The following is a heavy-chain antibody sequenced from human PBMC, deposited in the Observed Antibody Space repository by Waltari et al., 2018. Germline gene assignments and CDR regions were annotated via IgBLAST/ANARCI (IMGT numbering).Heavy chain of an antibody. D-gene: IGHD2-15*01. CDR2: IRPNNGKR. V-gene: IGHV1-18*04. Sequence: QVQLVQSGAEVKTPGASVKVSCKASGYTFTTYTVTWVRQAPGQGLEWMGWIRPNNGKRNYAQKLQGRLTLTTDASSSTAFMELRSLKSDDTAVYYCARRTSATGFDPWGQGTLVIVSS. CDR1: GYTFTTYT. CDR3: ARRTSATGFDP. J-gene: IGHJ5*02.